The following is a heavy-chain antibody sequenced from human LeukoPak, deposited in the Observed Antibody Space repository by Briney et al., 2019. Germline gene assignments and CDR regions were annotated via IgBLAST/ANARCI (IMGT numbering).Heavy chain of an antibody. CDR2: IYYSGST. CDR1: GGPINTDY. Sequence: SETLSLTCTVSGGPINTDYWNWIRQPPGKGLEWIGYIYYSGSTNYNPSLKSRVTISVDTSKNQFSLKLSSVTAADTAVYYCAREDYGDYRLGYWGQGTLVTVSS. V-gene: IGHV4-59*12. J-gene: IGHJ4*02. D-gene: IGHD4-17*01. CDR3: AREDYGDYRLGY.